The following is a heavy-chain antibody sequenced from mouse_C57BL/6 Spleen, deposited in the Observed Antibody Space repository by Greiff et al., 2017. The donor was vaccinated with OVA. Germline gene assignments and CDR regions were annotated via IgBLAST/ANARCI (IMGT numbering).Heavy chain of an antibody. D-gene: IGHD2-4*01. V-gene: IGHV1-82*01. J-gene: IGHJ4*01. CDR1: GYAFSSSW. CDR3: GHYDYDVAMDY. Sequence: QVQLQQSGPELVKPGASVKISCKASGYAFSSSWMNWVKQRPGKGLEWIGRIYPGDGDTNYNGKFKGKATLTADKSSSTAYMQLSSLTSEDSAVYFCGHYDYDVAMDYWGQGTSVTVSS. CDR2: IYPGDGDT.